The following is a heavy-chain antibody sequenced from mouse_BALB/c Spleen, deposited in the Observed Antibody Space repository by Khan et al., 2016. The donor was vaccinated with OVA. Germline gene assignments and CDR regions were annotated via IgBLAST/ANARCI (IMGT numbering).Heavy chain of an antibody. CDR1: GFSLTNYG. Sequence: QVQLKESGPGLVAPSQSLSITCTISGFSLTNYGVHWVRQPPGKGLEWLVVIWSDGSTTYNSALKSRLTISKDNSKIQVVLKMNSLQTDDTAMYFCARQPYYHYNIMDYWGQGTSVTVSS. D-gene: IGHD2-10*01. J-gene: IGHJ4*01. CDR2: IWSDGST. CDR3: ARQPYYHYNIMDY. V-gene: IGHV2-6-1*01.